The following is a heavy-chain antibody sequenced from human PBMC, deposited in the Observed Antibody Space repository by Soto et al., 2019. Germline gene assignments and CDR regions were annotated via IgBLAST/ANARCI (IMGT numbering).Heavy chain of an antibody. CDR2: IYSGGST. J-gene: IGHJ3*02. CDR1: GFTFSSYS. V-gene: IGHV3-53*01. D-gene: IGHD3-22*01. CDR3: ARNYDSTAGGAFDI. Sequence: PGGSLRLSCTASGFTFSSYSRNWVRQAPGKGLEWVSVIYSGGSTYYADSVKGRFTISRDNSKNTLYLQMNSLRAEDTAVYYCARNYDSTAGGAFDIWGQGTMVTVSS.